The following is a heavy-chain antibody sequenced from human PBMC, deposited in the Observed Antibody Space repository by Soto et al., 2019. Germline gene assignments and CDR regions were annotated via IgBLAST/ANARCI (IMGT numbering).Heavy chain of an antibody. CDR3: AKVGLRVRYSYGLDLSDY. J-gene: IGHJ4*02. CDR2: ISYDGSNK. CDR1: GFTLRIYC. V-gene: IGHV3-30*18. Sequence: GGSRRLSCAASGFTLRIYCMHWHRQAPGKGLEWVAAISYDGSNKYYADSVKGRFTPSRDRSTNTLYLQINSLRAEDMTVYYCAKVGLRVRYSYGLDLSDYWGQGTLVTVSS. D-gene: IGHD5-18*01.